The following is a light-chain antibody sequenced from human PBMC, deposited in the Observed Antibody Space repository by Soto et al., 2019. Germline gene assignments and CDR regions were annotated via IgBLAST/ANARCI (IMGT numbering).Light chain of an antibody. J-gene: IGKJ4*01. CDR3: QQSYNTPRT. CDR2: VAS. CDR1: QGIRND. V-gene: IGKV1-39*01. Sequence: DIKMNQSPSSLSGSLREKVTITRRASQGIRNDLGWYQQKPGKAPQRLIYVASTLQSGVPSRFSGRASGTDFTLTISNLQPEDDATYYCQQSYNTPRTFGGGTKVDIK.